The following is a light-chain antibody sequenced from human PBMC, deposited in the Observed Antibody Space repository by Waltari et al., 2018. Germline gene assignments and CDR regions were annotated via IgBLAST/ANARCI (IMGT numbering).Light chain of an antibody. CDR1: SSDVGVYND. V-gene: IGLV2-18*02. Sequence: QAALTQPPSVSKSLGQSVTISCTGTSSDVGVYNDVSWYQQHPDSAPRLLIFDVTKRPSGFSDLFSGSKSGRTASLTISGVQADDEADYYCLSFRSGSTWVFGGGTRLTVL. J-gene: IGLJ2*01. CDR3: LSFRSGSTWV. CDR2: DVT.